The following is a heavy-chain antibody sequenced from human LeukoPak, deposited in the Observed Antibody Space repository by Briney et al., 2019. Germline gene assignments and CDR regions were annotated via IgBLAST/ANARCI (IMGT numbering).Heavy chain of an antibody. D-gene: IGHD3-10*01. V-gene: IGHV3-7*03. CDR3: ARGGLWFGDNVFDI. CDR1: GFSFSNYW. J-gene: IGHJ3*02. Sequence: GGSLRLSCAASGFSFSNYWMSWVRQAPGKGLDWVANIKQDGSEKNYVDSVKGRFTISRDNAKNSLYLQMNSLRAEDTAVYYCARGGLWFGDNVFDIWGRGTTVTVSS. CDR2: IKQDGSEK.